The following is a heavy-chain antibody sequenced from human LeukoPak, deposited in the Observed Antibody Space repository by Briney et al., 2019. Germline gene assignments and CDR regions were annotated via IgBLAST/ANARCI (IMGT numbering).Heavy chain of an antibody. D-gene: IGHD6-6*01. CDR1: GFSFDDYA. Sequence: GGSLRLSCAASGFSFDDYAMHWLRQAPGKGLQWVSGISWNSGSEGYADSVKGRFTISRDNAKNTLYLQMHSLRAEDTAVYYCARRVEHTSSTAAGSHYGMDVWGQGTTVTVSS. J-gene: IGHJ6*02. CDR2: ISWNSGSE. V-gene: IGHV3-9*01. CDR3: ARRVEHTSSTAAGSHYGMDV.